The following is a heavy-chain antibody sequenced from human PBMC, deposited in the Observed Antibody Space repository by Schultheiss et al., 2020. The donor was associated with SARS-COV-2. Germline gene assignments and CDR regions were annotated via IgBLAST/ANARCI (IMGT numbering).Heavy chain of an antibody. Sequence: SETLSLTCTVSGGSISSGGYYWSWIRQHPGKGLEWIGYIYYSGSTYYNPSLKSRVTISVDTSKNQFSLKLSSVTAADTAVYYCASRRSYDYVWGSYRPYYYCMDVWGQGTTVTVSS. CDR3: ASRRSYDYVWGSYRPYYYCMDV. D-gene: IGHD3-16*02. CDR2: IYYSGST. V-gene: IGHV4-31*03. CDR1: GGSISSGGYY. J-gene: IGHJ6*02.